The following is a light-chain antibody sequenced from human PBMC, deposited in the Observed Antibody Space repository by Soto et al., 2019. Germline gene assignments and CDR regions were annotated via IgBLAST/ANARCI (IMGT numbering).Light chain of an antibody. Sequence: EIVMTQSPATLSVSPGERATLSCRASQSVSSNLAWYQQKPGQAPRLLMYGASTRATGIPDRFSGSGSGTEFTLTISSLQSEDFAVYYCKQHHNWPPWTFGQGTKVEIK. CDR3: KQHHNWPPWT. CDR2: GAS. CDR1: QSVSSN. V-gene: IGKV3-15*01. J-gene: IGKJ1*01.